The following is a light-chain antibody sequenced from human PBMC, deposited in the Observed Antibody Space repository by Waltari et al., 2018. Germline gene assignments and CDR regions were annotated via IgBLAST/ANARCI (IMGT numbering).Light chain of an antibody. Sequence: DIVMTQSPDSLSVSLSERATINCKSSLSILHSSENKNYLGWYQQKSGQSPKLLIYGASTRESGVPDRFSGSGSGTDFTLTISSLQAEDVAVYYCQQYYRTPFTFGPGTKVDIK. CDR2: GAS. J-gene: IGKJ3*01. CDR3: QQYYRTPFT. V-gene: IGKV4-1*01. CDR1: LSILHSSENKNY.